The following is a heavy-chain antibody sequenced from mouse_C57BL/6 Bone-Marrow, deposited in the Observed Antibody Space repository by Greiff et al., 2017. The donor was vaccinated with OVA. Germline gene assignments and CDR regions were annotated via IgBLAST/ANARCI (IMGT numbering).Heavy chain of an antibody. J-gene: IGHJ4*01. D-gene: IGHD2-5*01. CDR1: GYTFTDYY. V-gene: IGHV1-26*01. CDR2: INPNNGGT. Sequence: EVQLQQSGPELVKPGASVKISCKASGYTFTDYYMNWVKQSHGKSLEWIGDINPNNGGTSYNQKFKGKATLTVDKSSSTAYMELRSLTSEDSAVYYCATGSNYALYAMDYWGQGTSVTVSS. CDR3: ATGSNYALYAMDY.